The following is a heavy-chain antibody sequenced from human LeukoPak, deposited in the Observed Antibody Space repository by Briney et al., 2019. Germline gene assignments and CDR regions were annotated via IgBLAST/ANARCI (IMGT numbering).Heavy chain of an antibody. V-gene: IGHV3-23*01. J-gene: IGHJ4*02. CDR1: GITLSNYG. D-gene: IGHD3-22*01. CDR3: AKRGVVIRVILVGFHKEAYYFDS. Sequence: GGSLRLSCAVSGITLSNYGMSWVRQAPGQGLERVAGISGSGGGTNYADSVRGRFTISRDNSKNTLYLQMNSLGAEDTAVYFCAKRGVVIRVILVGFHKEAYYFDSWGQGALVTVSS. CDR2: ISGSGGGT.